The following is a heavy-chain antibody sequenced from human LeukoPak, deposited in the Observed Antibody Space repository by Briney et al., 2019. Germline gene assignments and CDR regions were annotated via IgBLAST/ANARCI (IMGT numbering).Heavy chain of an antibody. D-gene: IGHD6-6*01. J-gene: IGHJ4*02. CDR2: INPNSGGT. CDR3: ARARPGIDY. Sequence: GASVKVSCKASGYTFTFSYMRWGRQAPGQGLEWMGWINPNSGGTNYAQKFQGRVTMTRDTSISTAYMELSRLRSDDTAVYYCARARPGIDYWGQGTLVTVSS. V-gene: IGHV1-2*02. CDR1: GYTFTFSY.